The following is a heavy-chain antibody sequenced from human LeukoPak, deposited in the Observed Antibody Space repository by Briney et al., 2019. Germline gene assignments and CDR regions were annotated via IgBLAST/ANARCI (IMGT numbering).Heavy chain of an antibody. Sequence: GGSLRLSCAASGFTFSGAWMHWVRQAPGKGLVWVSRINNDGTTTMYADSVKGRFTLSRDNAKNTLYLQMNSLRAEDTAVYYCARVNGPGMNEYFHLWGQGTLVTVSS. V-gene: IGHV3-74*03. CDR1: GFTFSGAW. CDR3: ARVNGPGMNEYFHL. CDR2: INNDGTTT. D-gene: IGHD3-10*01. J-gene: IGHJ1*01.